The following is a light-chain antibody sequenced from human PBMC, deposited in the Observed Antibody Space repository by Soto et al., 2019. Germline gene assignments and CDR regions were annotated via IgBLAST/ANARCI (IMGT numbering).Light chain of an antibody. Sequence: QSALTQPASVSGSPGQSITISCTGTSSDVGSYNLVSWYQQHPGKAPKLMIYEGSKRPSGVSNRFSGSKSGNTASLTISGLQAEDEADYYCCSYAGSREVFGGGTKLPVL. CDR1: SSDVGSYNL. CDR2: EGS. V-gene: IGLV2-23*01. J-gene: IGLJ2*01. CDR3: CSYAGSREV.